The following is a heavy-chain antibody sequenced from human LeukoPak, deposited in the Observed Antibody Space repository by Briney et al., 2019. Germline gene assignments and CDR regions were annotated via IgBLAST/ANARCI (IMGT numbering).Heavy chain of an antibody. CDR3: AREGAGGSPFDY. V-gene: IGHV1-46*01. CDR2: INPSGGST. CDR1: GYTFTSYY. J-gene: IGHJ4*02. D-gene: IGHD3-10*01. Sequence: ASVKVSCKASGYTFTSYYMHWVRQAPGQGLEWMGIINPSGGSTSYAQKFQGRVTMTRDMSTSTVHMELSSLRSEDTAVYYCAREGAGGSPFDYWGQGTLVTVSS.